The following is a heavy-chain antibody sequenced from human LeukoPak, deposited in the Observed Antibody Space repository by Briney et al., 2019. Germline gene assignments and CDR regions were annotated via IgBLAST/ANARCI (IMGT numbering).Heavy chain of an antibody. CDR2: IYYSGST. V-gene: IGHV4-39*07. CDR3: ACFCGSCYSGHDY. CDR1: GGSISSSSYY. D-gene: IGHD2-15*01. J-gene: IGHJ4*02. Sequence: SETLSLTCTVSGGSISSSSYYWGWIRQPPGKGLEWIGSIYYSGSTYYNPSLKSRVTISVDTSKNQFSLKLSSVTAADTAVYYCACFCGSCYSGHDYWGQGTLVTVSS.